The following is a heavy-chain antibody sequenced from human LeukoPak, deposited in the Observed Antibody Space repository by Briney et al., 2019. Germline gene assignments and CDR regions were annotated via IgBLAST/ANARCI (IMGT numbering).Heavy chain of an antibody. CDR3: ARAAGHYFDY. CDR1: GFSFRSYS. D-gene: IGHD3-10*01. Sequence: GGSLRLSCAAAGFSFRSYSMNWVRQAPGKGLEWVSFITSTSSDLFYADSVKGRFTVSRDNARNSLYLQMNNLRAEDTAVYYCARAAGHYFDYWGQGSLVTVSS. J-gene: IGHJ4*02. CDR2: ITSTSSDL. V-gene: IGHV3-21*01.